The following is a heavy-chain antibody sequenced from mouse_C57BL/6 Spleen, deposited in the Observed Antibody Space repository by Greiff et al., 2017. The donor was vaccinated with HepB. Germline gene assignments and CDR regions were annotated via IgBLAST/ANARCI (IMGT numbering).Heavy chain of an antibody. V-gene: IGHV2-5*01. Sequence: VQLVESGPGLVQPSQSLSITCTVSGFSLTSYGVHWVRQSPGKGLEWLGVIWRGGSTDYNAAFMSRLSITKDNSKCQVFFKMNSLQADDTAIYYCAINSFYYGYDGGWFAYWGQGTLVTVSA. CDR3: AINSFYYGYDGGWFAY. D-gene: IGHD2-2*01. CDR2: IWRGGST. J-gene: IGHJ3*01. CDR1: GFSLTSYG.